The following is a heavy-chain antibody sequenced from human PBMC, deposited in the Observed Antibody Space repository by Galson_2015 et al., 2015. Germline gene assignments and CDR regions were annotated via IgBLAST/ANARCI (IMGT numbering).Heavy chain of an antibody. CDR1: GFSFNNAW. J-gene: IGHJ6*02. D-gene: IGHD2-2*01. Sequence: SQRLSCAASGFSFNNAWMSWVRQAPGKGLEWVGRIKSNTDGGTIDYAAPVKGRFTISRDDSKNTLYLQMNSLRTEDTAMYYCTTVAYCSSTSCPPYYSYYGMDVWGQGTTVAVSS. CDR3: TTVAYCSSTSCPPYYSYYGMDV. V-gene: IGHV3-15*01. CDR2: IKSNTDGGTI.